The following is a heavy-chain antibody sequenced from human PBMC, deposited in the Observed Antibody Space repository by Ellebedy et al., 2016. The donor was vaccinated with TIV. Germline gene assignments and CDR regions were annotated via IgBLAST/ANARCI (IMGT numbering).Heavy chain of an antibody. J-gene: IGHJ3*02. V-gene: IGHV4-34*01. CDR3: ARGGVSGGAFDI. CDR1: GGSFSGYY. D-gene: IGHD3-16*01. CDR2: INHSGST. Sequence: SETLSLXCAVYGGSFSGYYWSWIRQPPGKGLEWIGEINHSGSTNYNPSLKSRVTISVDTSKNQFSLKLSSVTAADTAVYYCARGGVSGGAFDIWGQGTMVTVSS.